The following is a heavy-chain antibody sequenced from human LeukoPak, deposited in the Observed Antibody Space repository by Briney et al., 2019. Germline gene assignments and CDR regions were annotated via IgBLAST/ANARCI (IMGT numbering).Heavy chain of an antibody. V-gene: IGHV4-59*08. Sequence: PSETLSLTCTVSGGSISSYYWSWIRQPPGKGLEWIGYIYYSGSTNYNPSLKSRVTISVDTSKNQFSLKLSSATAADTAVYYCARQHLEGWFDPWGQGTLVTVSS. CDR2: IYYSGST. CDR1: GGSISSYY. J-gene: IGHJ5*02. CDR3: ARQHLEGWFDP.